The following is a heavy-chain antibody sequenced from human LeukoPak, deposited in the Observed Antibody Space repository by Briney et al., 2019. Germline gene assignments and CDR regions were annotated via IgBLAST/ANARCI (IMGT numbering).Heavy chain of an antibody. Sequence: GASVKVSCKASGGTFSSYAISWVRQAPGQGLEWMGGIIPIFGTANYAQKFQGRVTITAGESTSTAYMELSSLRSEDTAVYYCARNYYDSSGPHPDAFDIWGQGTMVTVSS. V-gene: IGHV1-69*01. D-gene: IGHD3-22*01. CDR2: IIPIFGTA. CDR3: ARNYYDSSGPHPDAFDI. CDR1: GGTFSSYA. J-gene: IGHJ3*02.